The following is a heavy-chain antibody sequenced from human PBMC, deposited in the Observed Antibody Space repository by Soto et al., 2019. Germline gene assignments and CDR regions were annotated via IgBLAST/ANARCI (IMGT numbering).Heavy chain of an antibody. V-gene: IGHV3-30*18. D-gene: IGHD3-22*01. Sequence: GGSLRLSCAASGFTFSSYGMHWVRQAPGKGLEWVAVISYDGSNKYYADSVKGRFTISRDNSKNTLYLQMNSLRAEDTAVYYCAKDRDYDSLDYWGQGTLVTVS. CDR2: ISYDGSNK. CDR1: GFTFSSYG. CDR3: AKDRDYDSLDY. J-gene: IGHJ4*02.